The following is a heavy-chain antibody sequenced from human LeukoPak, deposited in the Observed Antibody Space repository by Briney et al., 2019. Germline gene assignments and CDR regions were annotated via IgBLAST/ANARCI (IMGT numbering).Heavy chain of an antibody. V-gene: IGHV1-8*03. CDR2: MNPYTGKT. CDR1: GYTFTNFD. Sequence: ASVKVSCKTSGYTFTNFDINWVRQATGQGLEWLGWMNPYTGKTGYAQKFQGRVTFTGDTSIRTAYMEVSSLTSEDTAVYYCARAPSPYYYDSSAYYSDYWGQGTLVTVSS. J-gene: IGHJ4*02. CDR3: ARAPSPYYYDSSAYYSDY. D-gene: IGHD3-22*01.